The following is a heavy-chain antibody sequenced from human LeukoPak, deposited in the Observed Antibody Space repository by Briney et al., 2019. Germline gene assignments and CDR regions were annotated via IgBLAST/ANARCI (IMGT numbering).Heavy chain of an antibody. D-gene: IGHD3-22*01. J-gene: IGHJ6*03. V-gene: IGHV1-18*01. CDR3: ASLTEGQYYYDSSGYSYYYYMDV. CDR2: ISAYNGNT. CDR1: GYTFTSYD. Sequence: GASVKVSCKASGYTFTSYDINWVRQATGQGLEWMGWISAYNGNTNYAQKLQGRVTMTTDTSTSTAYMELRSLRSDDTAVYYCASLTEGQYYYDSSGYSYYYYMDVWGKGTTVTVSS.